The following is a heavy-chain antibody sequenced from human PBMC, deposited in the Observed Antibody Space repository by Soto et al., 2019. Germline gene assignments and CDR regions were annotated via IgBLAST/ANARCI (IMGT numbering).Heavy chain of an antibody. J-gene: IGHJ4*02. CDR3: TAGKLYPSLDFDY. V-gene: IGHV3-49*04. D-gene: IGHD2-8*01. CDR2: IRSKAYGGTT. Sequence: LRLSCTASGFTFNDYTLSWVRQAPGKGLEWVGFIRSKAYGGTTGYAASVKGRFTISRDDSKSIAYLQMNSLKTEDTAVYYCTAGKLYPSLDFDYWGQGTLVTVSS. CDR1: GFTFNDYT.